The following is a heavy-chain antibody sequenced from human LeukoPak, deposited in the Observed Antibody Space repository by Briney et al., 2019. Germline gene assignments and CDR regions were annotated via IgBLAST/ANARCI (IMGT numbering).Heavy chain of an antibody. Sequence: GGSLRLSCAASGFTFSSYWMHWVRQAPGKGLVWVSGINTDGSTTNYADSVKGRFTISRDNAKNTLYLQINSLRAEDTAVYYCARAPGIVGAKGDYWGQGTLVTVSS. CDR1: GFTFSSYW. J-gene: IGHJ4*02. CDR2: INTDGSTT. V-gene: IGHV3-74*01. D-gene: IGHD1-26*01. CDR3: ARAPGIVGAKGDY.